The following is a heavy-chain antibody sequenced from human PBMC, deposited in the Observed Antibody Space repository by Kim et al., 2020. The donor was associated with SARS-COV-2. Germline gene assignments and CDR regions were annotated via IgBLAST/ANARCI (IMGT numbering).Heavy chain of an antibody. CDR1: GFTFSSYD. Sequence: GGSLRLSCAASGFTFSSYDMHWVRQATGKGLEWVSAIGTAGDTYYPGSVKGRFTISRENAKNSLYLQMNSLRAGDTAVYYCARNYGSGSYYYYYGMDVWGQGTTVTVSS. D-gene: IGHD3-10*01. J-gene: IGHJ6*02. CDR3: ARNYGSGSYYYYYGMDV. CDR2: IGTAGDT. V-gene: IGHV3-13*04.